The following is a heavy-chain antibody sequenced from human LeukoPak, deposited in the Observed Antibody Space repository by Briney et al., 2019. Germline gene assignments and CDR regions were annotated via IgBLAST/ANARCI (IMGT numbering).Heavy chain of an antibody. CDR2: IYYSGST. J-gene: IGHJ4*02. Sequence: SETLSLTCTVSGGSISSYYWSWIRQPPGKGLEWIGYIYYSGSTNYNPSLKSRVTISVDTSKNQFSLKLSSVTAADTAVYYCASRRNYDFWSGYFGLHDYWGQGTLVTVSS. D-gene: IGHD3-3*01. CDR1: GGSISSYY. CDR3: ASRRNYDFWSGYFGLHDY. V-gene: IGHV4-59*12.